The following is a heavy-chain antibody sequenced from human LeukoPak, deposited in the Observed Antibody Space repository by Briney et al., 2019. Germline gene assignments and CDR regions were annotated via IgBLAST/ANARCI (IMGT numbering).Heavy chain of an antibody. CDR2: IYYSGTT. Sequence: PSETLSLTCTVSGGSISIFYWSWIRQPPGKGLEWIGVIYYSGTTNYNPSLKSRVTISLDTSKNQFSLRLSSVTAADTAVYYCARIDAVAATPTSFDYWGQGTLVTVSS. J-gene: IGHJ4*02. CDR3: ARIDAVAATPTSFDY. V-gene: IGHV4-59*01. D-gene: IGHD6-19*01. CDR1: GGSISIFY.